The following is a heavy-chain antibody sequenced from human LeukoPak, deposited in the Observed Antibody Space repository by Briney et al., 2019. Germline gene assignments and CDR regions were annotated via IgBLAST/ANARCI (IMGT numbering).Heavy chain of an antibody. V-gene: IGHV1-2*02. CDR2: INPNNGGA. D-gene: IGHD3-10*01. CDR3: ARDNYGSGSYYKY. J-gene: IGHJ4*02. Sequence: ASVKVSCKASGYTFTGYYMHWVRQAPGQGLEWVGWINPNNGGANYAQKFQGRVIMTSDTSISTAFMEVRWLRSDDTAIYYCARDNYGSGSYYKYWGQGTLVTVSS. CDR1: GYTFTGYY.